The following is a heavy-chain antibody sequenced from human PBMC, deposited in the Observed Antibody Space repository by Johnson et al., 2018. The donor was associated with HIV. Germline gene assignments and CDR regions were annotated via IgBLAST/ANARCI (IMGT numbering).Heavy chain of an antibody. CDR3: AKGRYSSSWYLAGAFDI. V-gene: IGHV3-53*01. J-gene: IGHJ3*02. D-gene: IGHD6-13*01. CDR1: GFRVGSNY. CDR2: IYSGGST. Sequence: VQVVESGGGLVQPGGSLRLSCAASGFRVGSNYMSWVRQAPGKGREWVSVIYSGGSTYYADSVKGQFTISRDNSNNTLYLQMNSLRAEDTAIYYCAKGRYSSSWYLAGAFDIWGQGTMVTVSS.